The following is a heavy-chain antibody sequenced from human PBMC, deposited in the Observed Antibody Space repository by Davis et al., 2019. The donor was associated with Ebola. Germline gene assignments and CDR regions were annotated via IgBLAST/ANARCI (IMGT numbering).Heavy chain of an antibody. V-gene: IGHV3-21*04. J-gene: IGHJ6*03. CDR1: GFTFSSYS. D-gene: IGHD2-15*01. CDR3: ARHGYCSGGSCYAYHMDV. CDR2: ISSSSSYI. Sequence: GESLKISCAASGFTFSSYSMNWVRQAPGKGLEWVSSISSSSSYIYYADSVKGRFTISRDNAKNSLYLQMNSLRADDTAVYYCARHGYCSGGSCYAYHMDVWGKGTTVTVSS.